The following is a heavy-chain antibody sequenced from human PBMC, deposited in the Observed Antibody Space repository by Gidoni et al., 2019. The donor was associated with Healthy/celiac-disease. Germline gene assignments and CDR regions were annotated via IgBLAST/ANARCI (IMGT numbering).Heavy chain of an antibody. CDR1: GFTISSYA. Sequence: GRSLRLSCAASGFTISSYAMHWVRQAPGKGLEWVAVISYDGSNKYYADSVKGRFTISRDNSKNTLYLQMNSLRAEDTAVYYCARDLRSGYFHYYGMDVWVQGTTVTVSS. CDR3: ARDLRSGYFHYYGMDV. D-gene: IGHD3-3*01. J-gene: IGHJ6*02. V-gene: IGHV3-30-3*01. CDR2: ISYDGSNK.